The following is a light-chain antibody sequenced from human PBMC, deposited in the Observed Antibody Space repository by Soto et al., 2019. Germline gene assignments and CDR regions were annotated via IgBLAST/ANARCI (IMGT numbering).Light chain of an antibody. Sequence: EIVMTQSPATLSVSPGERATLSCRASQTISSDLAWYQQEPGQAPRLLIYGASTRATGIPARFSGGGSGTEFTLTISSLQSEDFAVYYCQQYNNWPPWTFGQGTRVDIK. J-gene: IGKJ1*01. CDR2: GAS. CDR1: QTISSD. V-gene: IGKV3-15*01. CDR3: QQYNNWPPWT.